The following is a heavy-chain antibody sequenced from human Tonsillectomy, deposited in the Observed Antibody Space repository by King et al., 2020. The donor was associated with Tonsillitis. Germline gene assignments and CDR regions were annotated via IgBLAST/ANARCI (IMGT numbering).Heavy chain of an antibody. J-gene: IGHJ4*02. Sequence: QLQESGPGLVKPSETLSLTCNVSGGSISRNYWSWIRQPPGKGLEWIGYIYYRGSTNYNPSLKSRVTISVDTSKNQFSLKLNSVTAEDTAVYYCARLVYDSSGYYPYYFDYWGQGPLVTVSS. CDR2: IYYRGST. D-gene: IGHD3-22*01. CDR1: GGSISRNY. V-gene: IGHV4-59*01. CDR3: ARLVYDSSGYYPYYFDY.